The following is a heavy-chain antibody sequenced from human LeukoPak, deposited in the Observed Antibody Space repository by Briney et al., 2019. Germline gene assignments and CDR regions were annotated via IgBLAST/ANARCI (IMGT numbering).Heavy chain of an antibody. CDR2: INPNSGGT. V-gene: IGHV1-2*02. CDR3: ARSIAVAGIIWFDP. Sequence: ASVKVSCKASGYTFTGYYMHWVRQAPGQGLEWMGWINPNSGGTNYAQKFQGRVTMTRDTSISTAYMELSRLRSDDTAVYYCARSIAVAGIIWFDPWGQGTLVTVPS. CDR1: GYTFTGYY. D-gene: IGHD6-19*01. J-gene: IGHJ5*02.